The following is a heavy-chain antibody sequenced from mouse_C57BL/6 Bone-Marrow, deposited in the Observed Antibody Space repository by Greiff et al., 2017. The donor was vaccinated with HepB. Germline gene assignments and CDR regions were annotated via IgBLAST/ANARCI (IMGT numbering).Heavy chain of an antibody. Sequence: QVTLKVSGPGILQPSQTLSLTCSFSGFSLSTFGMGVGWIRQPPGMGLGWLAHIWWDDDKYYNPALKSRLTISKDTSKNQVFLKIANVATADTVTYYCARRWLLGFAYWGQGTLVTVSA. CDR2: IWWDDDK. D-gene: IGHD2-3*01. J-gene: IGHJ3*01. CDR1: GFSLSTFGMG. V-gene: IGHV8-8*01. CDR3: ARRWLLGFAY.